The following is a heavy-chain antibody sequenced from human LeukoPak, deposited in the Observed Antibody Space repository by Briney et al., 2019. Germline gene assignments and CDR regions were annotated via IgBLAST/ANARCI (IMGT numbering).Heavy chain of an antibody. Sequence: LSLTCAVYGGSFSGYYWSWVRQAPGKGLEWVSYISSSGSTIYYADSVKGRFTISRDNAKNSLYLQMNNLRAEDTAVYYCAAMDRYWYFDLWGRGTLVTVSS. J-gene: IGHJ2*01. D-gene: IGHD5-18*01. V-gene: IGHV3-11*04. CDR2: ISSSGSTI. CDR1: GGSFSGYY. CDR3: AAMDRYWYFDL.